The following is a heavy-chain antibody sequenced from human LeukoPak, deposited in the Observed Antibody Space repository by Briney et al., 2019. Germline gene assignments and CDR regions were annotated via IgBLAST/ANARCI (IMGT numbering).Heavy chain of an antibody. CDR3: ARARLAARPDNALYYYYMDV. V-gene: IGHV4-34*01. J-gene: IGHJ6*03. CDR2: INDSGST. D-gene: IGHD6-6*01. Sequence: ASETLSLTCAVYDGSLSGHHWSWMRQPPGKGLEWIGEINDSGSTNYNPSLKSRVIISVDTSKNQFSLKLSSVTAADTAVYYCARARLAARPDNALYYYYMDVWGKGTTVTVSS. CDR1: DGSLSGHH.